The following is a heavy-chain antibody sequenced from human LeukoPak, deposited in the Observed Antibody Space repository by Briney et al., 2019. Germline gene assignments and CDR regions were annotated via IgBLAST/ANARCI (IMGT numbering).Heavy chain of an antibody. CDR2: INWNSGSI. J-gene: IGHJ3*02. CDR1: GFNFDEFA. V-gene: IGHV3-9*03. Sequence: GRSLRLSCAASGFNFDEFAMHWVRQGPGKGLEWVSGINWNSGSIGYADSVKGRFTISRDNAKNSLYLQMNSLRAEDMALYYCAKALIGGSGSYYDAFDIWGQGTMVTGSS. D-gene: IGHD1-26*01. CDR3: AKALIGGSGSYYDAFDI.